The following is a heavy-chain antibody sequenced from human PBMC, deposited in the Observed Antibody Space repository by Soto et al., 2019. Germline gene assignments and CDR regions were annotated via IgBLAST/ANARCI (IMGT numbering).Heavy chain of an antibody. V-gene: IGHV3-23*01. CDR1: GFTFSSYA. J-gene: IGHJ3*02. D-gene: IGHD6-13*01. CDR2: ISGSGGST. Sequence: GGSLRLSCAASGFTFSSYAMSWVRQAPGKGLEWVSAISGSGGSTYYADSVKGRFTISRDNSKNTLYLQMNSLRAEDTAVYYCAKEGPLIAAAGDAFDIWGQGTMVTVSS. CDR3: AKEGPLIAAAGDAFDI.